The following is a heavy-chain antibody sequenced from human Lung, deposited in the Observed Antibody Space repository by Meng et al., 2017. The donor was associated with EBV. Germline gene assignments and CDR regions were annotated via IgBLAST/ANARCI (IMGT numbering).Heavy chain of an antibody. CDR2: IYYSGIT. J-gene: IGHJ4*02. Sequence: QVQLQQGGAGLLKPSETLSLTCAVYGGSFSSAYNYWTWIRQRPGRGLEWIGYIYYSGITYYNPSLQSRLTISVDRSKSQFSLELSSVTAADTAVYYCARSTFDYWGQGTLVTVSS. CDR1: GGSFSSAYNY. D-gene: IGHD1-26*01. CDR3: ARSTFDY. V-gene: IGHV4-31*11.